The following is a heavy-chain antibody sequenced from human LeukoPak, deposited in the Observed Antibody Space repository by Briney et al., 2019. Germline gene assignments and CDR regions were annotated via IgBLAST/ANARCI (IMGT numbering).Heavy chain of an antibody. CDR2: INHSGST. CDR1: GGSFSGYY. Sequence: SETLSLTCAVYGGSFSGYYWSWIRQPPGKGLEWIGEINHSGSTNYNPSLKSRVTISVDTSKNQFSLKLSSVTAADTAVYYCAREGRIAARHALYYYYYYYMDVWRKGTTVTVSS. V-gene: IGHV4-34*01. CDR3: AREGRIAARHALYYYYYYYMDV. D-gene: IGHD6-6*01. J-gene: IGHJ6*03.